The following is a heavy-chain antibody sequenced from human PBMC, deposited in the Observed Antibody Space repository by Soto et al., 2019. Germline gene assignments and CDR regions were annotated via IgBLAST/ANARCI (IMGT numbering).Heavy chain of an antibody. CDR2: MNPHSGDT. Sequence: QVQLVQSGAEVKKPGASVKVSCKASGYTFVNYEINWVRQATGQGLEWLGWMNPHSGDTFYAQNSXXXVXXXXXXXXXXXXXXXNXLKSEDTAVYYCARQQAXDYWGQGTLVTV. V-gene: IGHV1-8*01. D-gene: IGHD3-10*01. J-gene: IGHJ4*02. CDR3: ARQQAXDY. CDR1: GYTFVNYE.